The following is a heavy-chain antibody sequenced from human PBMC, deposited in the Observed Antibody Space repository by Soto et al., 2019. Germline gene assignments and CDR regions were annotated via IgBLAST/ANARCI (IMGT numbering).Heavy chain of an antibody. CDR1: GFTFSSYS. V-gene: IGHV3-21*04. Sequence: PGWSLRLSCAASGFTFSSYSMNWVRQAPGKGLEWVSSISSSSSYIYYADSVKGRFTISRDNAKNSLYLQMNSLRAEDTAVYYCERDVVDDSDSSGYYYRVPFDYWGQGTLGTVS. CDR3: ERDVVDDSDSSGYYYRVPFDY. CDR2: ISSSSSYI. J-gene: IGHJ4*02. D-gene: IGHD3-22*01.